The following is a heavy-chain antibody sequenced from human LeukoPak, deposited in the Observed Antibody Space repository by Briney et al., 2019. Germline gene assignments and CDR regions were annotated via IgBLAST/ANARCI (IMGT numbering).Heavy chain of an antibody. CDR1: GGSFSGYY. D-gene: IGHD2-8*01. Sequence: SETLSLTGAVYGGSFSGYYWSWIRQPPGKGLEWIGEINHSGSTNYNPSLKSRVTISVDTSKNQFSLKLSSVTAADTAVYYCARISWVDNGALFDYWGQGTLVTVSS. CDR2: INHSGST. CDR3: ARISWVDNGALFDY. V-gene: IGHV4-34*01. J-gene: IGHJ4*02.